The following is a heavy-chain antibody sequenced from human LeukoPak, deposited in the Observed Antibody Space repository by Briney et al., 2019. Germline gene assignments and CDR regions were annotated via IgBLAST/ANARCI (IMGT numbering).Heavy chain of an antibody. Sequence: EASVKVSCKASGYTFTSYATNWVRQAPGQGLEWMGWINTNTGNPTYAQGFTGRFVFSLDTSVSTAYLQISSLKAEDTAVYYCARVVRGSSGYRYYFDYWGQGTLVTVSS. CDR2: INTNTGNP. CDR3: ARVVRGSSGYRYYFDY. D-gene: IGHD3-22*01. V-gene: IGHV7-4-1*02. CDR1: GYTFTSYA. J-gene: IGHJ4*02.